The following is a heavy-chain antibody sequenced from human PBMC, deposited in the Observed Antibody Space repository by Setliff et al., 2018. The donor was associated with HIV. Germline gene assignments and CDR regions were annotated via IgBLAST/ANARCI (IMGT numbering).Heavy chain of an antibody. CDR3: AGDFLNAGFDY. Sequence: PSETLSLTCSVSGDSTSKYSWSWIRQPAGKGLEWIGRIYASGSTNYNPSLKGRVAMSVDTSKNQLTLKLTSLTAADTGVYDCAGDFLNAGFDYWGRGSLVTVSS. CDR2: IYASGST. J-gene: IGHJ4*02. CDR1: GDSTSKYS. V-gene: IGHV4-4*07.